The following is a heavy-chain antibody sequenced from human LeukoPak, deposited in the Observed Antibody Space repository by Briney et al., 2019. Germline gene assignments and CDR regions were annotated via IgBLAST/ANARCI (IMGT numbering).Heavy chain of an antibody. D-gene: IGHD6-13*01. CDR3: AKDPELAAAGDY. CDR2: ISYDGSNK. J-gene: IGHJ4*02. V-gene: IGHV3-30*18. CDR1: GFTFSSYG. Sequence: GGSLRLSCAASGFTFSSYGKHWVRQAPGKGLEWVAVISYDGSNKYYADSVKGRFTISRDNSKNTLYLQMNSLRAEDTAVYYCAKDPELAAAGDYWGQGTLVTVSS.